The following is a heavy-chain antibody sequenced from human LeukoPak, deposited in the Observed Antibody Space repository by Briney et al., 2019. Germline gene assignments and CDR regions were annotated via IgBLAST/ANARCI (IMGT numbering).Heavy chain of an antibody. V-gene: IGHV1-18*01. Sequence: GASVKVSCKASGYTFTSYGISWVRQAPGQGLEWMGWISAYNGNTNYAQKLQGRVTMTTDTSTSTAYMELRSLRSDDTAVYYCARDXXXYGSXXYYNTYYYYYMDXWGXGXTVTXSS. CDR3: ARDXXXYGSXXYYNTYYYYYMDX. D-gene: IGHD3-10*01. J-gene: IGHJ6*03. CDR1: GYTFTSYG. CDR2: ISAYNGNT.